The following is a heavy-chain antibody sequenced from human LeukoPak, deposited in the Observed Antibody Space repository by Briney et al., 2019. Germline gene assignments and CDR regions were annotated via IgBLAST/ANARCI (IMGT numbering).Heavy chain of an antibody. CDR2: IYYSGST. V-gene: IGHV4-31*03. CDR3: ARGLNYSSSVDY. D-gene: IGHD6-6*01. J-gene: IGHJ4*02. Sequence: SETLSLTCTVSGGSISSGGYYWSWIRQHPGKGLEWIGYIYYSGSTYYNPSLKSRVTISVDTSKNQFSLKLSSVTAADTAVYYCARGLNYSSSVDYWGQGTLVTVSS. CDR1: GGSISSGGYY.